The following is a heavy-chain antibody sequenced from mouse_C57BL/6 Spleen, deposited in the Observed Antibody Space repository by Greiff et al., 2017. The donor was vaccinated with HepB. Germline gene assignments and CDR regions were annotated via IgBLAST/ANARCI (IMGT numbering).Heavy chain of an antibody. J-gene: IGHJ2*01. CDR3: ARDDYGSSYDYFDY. D-gene: IGHD1-1*01. Sequence: EVQLQQSGPGLVKPSQSLSLTCSVTGYSITSGYYWHWIRQFPGNKLEWMGYISYDGSNNYNPSLKNRISITRDTSKNQFFLKLNSVTTEDTATYYCARDDYGSSYDYFDYWGQGTTLTVSS. CDR1: GYSITSGYY. CDR2: ISYDGSN. V-gene: IGHV3-6*01.